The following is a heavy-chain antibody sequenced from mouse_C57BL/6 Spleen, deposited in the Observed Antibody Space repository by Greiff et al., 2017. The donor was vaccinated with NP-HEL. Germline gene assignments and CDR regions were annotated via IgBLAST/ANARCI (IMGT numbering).Heavy chain of an antibody. V-gene: IGHV1-26*01. CDR2: INPNNGGT. CDR3: ARGATVVADYYFDY. CDR1: GYTFTDYY. J-gene: IGHJ2*01. D-gene: IGHD1-1*01. Sequence: EVQLQQSGPELVKPGASVKISCKASGYTFTDYYMNWVKQSHGKSLEWIGDINPNNGGTSYNQKFKGKATLTVDKSSSTAYMELRSLTSEDSAVYYCARGATVVADYYFDYWGQGTTLTVSS.